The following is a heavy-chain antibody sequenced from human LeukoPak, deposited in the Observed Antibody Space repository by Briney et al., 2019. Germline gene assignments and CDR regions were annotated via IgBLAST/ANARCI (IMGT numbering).Heavy chain of an antibody. J-gene: IGHJ4*02. CDR2: MNPNSGNT. D-gene: IGHD6-19*01. CDR3: ARDKSYSSGYDY. V-gene: IGHV1-8*03. CDR1: GYTFTSYD. Sequence: ASVKVSCKASGYTFTSYDINWVRQATAQGLEWMGWMNPNSGNTGYAQEFQGRVTITRNTSISTAYMELSSLRSEDTAVYYCARDKSYSSGYDYWGQGTPVTVSS.